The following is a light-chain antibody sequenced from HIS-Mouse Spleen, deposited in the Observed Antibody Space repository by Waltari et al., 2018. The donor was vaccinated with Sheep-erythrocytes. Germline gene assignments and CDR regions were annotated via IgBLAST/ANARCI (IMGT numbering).Light chain of an antibody. V-gene: IGKV1-6*01. CDR1: QGMRND. CDR2: AAS. CDR3: LQDYNYPYT. Sequence: AIQMTQSPSSLSASGGDSVTITCRASQGMRNDLGWYQQKPGKAPKLLIYAASSLQSGVPSRFSGSGSGTDFTLTISSLQPEDFATYYCLQDYNYPYTFGQGTKLEIK. J-gene: IGKJ2*01.